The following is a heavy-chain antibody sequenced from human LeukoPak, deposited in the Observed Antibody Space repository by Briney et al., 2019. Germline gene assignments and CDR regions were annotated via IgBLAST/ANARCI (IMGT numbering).Heavy chain of an antibody. J-gene: IGHJ4*02. CDR1: GFTFSSFA. D-gene: IGHD3-16*02. V-gene: IGHV3-23*01. CDR3: AKGISIYSYFDN. Sequence: GGSLRLSCAASGFTFSSFAMSWVRQAPGKGLEWISVISASGGSTYYADSVKGRFTISRDNSKNTLHLQMNSLRAEDAAVYYCAKGISIYSYFDNWGQGTLVTVSS. CDR2: ISASGGST.